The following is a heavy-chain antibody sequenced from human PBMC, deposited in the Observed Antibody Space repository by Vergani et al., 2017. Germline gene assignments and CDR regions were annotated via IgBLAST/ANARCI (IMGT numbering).Heavy chain of an antibody. D-gene: IGHD4-23*01. CDR2: IYSGGST. Sequence: EVQLLESGGGLVQPGGSLRLSCAASGFTFSSYAMSWVRQAPGKGLEWVSVIYSGGSTYYADSVKGRFTISRDNAKNSLYLQMNSLRAEDTAVYYCARDRDYGGNYGMDVWGQGTTVTVSS. CDR3: ARDRDYGGNYGMDV. J-gene: IGHJ6*02. V-gene: IGHV3-23*03. CDR1: GFTFSSYA.